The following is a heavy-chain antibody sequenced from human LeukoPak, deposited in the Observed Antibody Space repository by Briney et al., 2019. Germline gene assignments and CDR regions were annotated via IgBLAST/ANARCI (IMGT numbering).Heavy chain of an antibody. V-gene: IGHV4-38-2*01. CDR3: ARGVPPDY. CDR1: DYSISSDYY. D-gene: IGHD2-8*01. CDR2: IYHSGRT. J-gene: IGHJ4*02. Sequence: SETLSLTCAVSDYSISSDYYWDWIRQPPGKGLEWIGSIYHSGRTYYNPSLKSRVTISVDTSKNQFSLNLSSVTAADTAVYYCARGVPPDYSGQGSLVTVSS.